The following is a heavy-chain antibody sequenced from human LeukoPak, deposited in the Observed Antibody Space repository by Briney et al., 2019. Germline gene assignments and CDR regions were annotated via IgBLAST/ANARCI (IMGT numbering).Heavy chain of an antibody. Sequence: EPLSLTCTVSGGSVSSGSYYWSWIRQPPGKGLEWIGYIYYSGSTNYNPSLKSRVTISVDTSKNQFSLKLSSVTAADTAVYYCARGPYCGGDCYYYNYYYYGMDVWGQGTTVTVSS. J-gene: IGHJ6*02. CDR3: ARGPYCGGDCYYYNYYYYGMDV. CDR2: IYYSGST. V-gene: IGHV4-61*01. CDR1: GGSVSSGSYY. D-gene: IGHD2-21*02.